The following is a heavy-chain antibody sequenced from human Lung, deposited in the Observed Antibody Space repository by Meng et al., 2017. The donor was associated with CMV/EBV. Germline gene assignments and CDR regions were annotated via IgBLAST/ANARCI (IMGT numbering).Heavy chain of an antibody. CDR1: GFTLNRYT. D-gene: IGHD2-21*01. CDR3: ASDVITLGYSAMDV. J-gene: IGHJ6*02. CDR2: ISYDGSTE. V-gene: IGHV3-30*04. Sequence: GEXXKISCVASGFTLNRYTMHWVRQAPGKGLEWVALISYDGSTEYYGDYVRGRFSISRDTSKNTLYVHMNGLRPEDTAIYYCASDVITLGYSAMDVWGQGXSVTVSS.